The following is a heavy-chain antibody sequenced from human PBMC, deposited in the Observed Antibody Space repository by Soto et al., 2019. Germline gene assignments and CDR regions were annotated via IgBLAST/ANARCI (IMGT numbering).Heavy chain of an antibody. V-gene: IGHV1-58*01. CDR2: IVVGSGNT. CDR3: AAVGGSYYPRAFDI. D-gene: IGHD1-26*01. J-gene: IGHJ3*02. Sequence: ASVKVSCKASGFTFTSSAVQWVRQARGQRLEWIGWIVVGSGNTNYAQKFQERVTITRDMSTSTAYMELSSRRSEDTAVYYCAAVGGSYYPRAFDIWGQGTMVTVSS. CDR1: GFTFTSSA.